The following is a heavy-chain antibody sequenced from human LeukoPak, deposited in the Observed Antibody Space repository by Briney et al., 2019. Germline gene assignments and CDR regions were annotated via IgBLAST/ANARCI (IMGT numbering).Heavy chain of an antibody. Sequence: SETLSLTCTVSGGSISSYYWSWIRQPPGKGLEWIGYIYYSGSTNYNPSLRSRVTISVDTSKNQFSLKLSSVTAADPAVYYCAGTIREYYYGSGYDYWGQGTLVTVSS. J-gene: IGHJ4*02. V-gene: IGHV4-59*01. D-gene: IGHD3-10*01. CDR3: AGTIREYYYGSGYDY. CDR1: GGSISSYY. CDR2: IYYSGST.